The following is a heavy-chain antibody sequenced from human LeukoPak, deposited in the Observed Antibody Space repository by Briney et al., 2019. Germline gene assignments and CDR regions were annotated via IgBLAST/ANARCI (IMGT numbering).Heavy chain of an antibody. J-gene: IGHJ3*02. CDR3: ARDSDYYDSSGYYFNDAFDI. Sequence: ASVKVSCKASGYTFTGYYMHWVRQAPGQGLEWMGWINPNSGGTNYAQKFQGRATMTRDTSISTAYMELSRLRSDDTAVYYCARDSDYYDSSGYYFNDAFDIWGQGTMVTVSS. CDR2: INPNSGGT. V-gene: IGHV1-2*02. CDR1: GYTFTGYY. D-gene: IGHD3-22*01.